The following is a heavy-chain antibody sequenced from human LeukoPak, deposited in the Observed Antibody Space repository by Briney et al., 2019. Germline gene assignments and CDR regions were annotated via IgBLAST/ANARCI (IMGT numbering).Heavy chain of an antibody. J-gene: IGHJ4*02. CDR3: ATYRQVLLPFES. Sequence: GGSLRLSCAASGFTFSDFAMIWVRQSPGKKGLEWVSSIFQGGGEVHYADSVRGRFTISRDNSKSTLFLQMNSLRAEDTAIYYCATYRQVLLPFESWGQGTLVTVSS. CDR1: GFTFSDFA. CDR2: IFQGGGEV. V-gene: IGHV3-23*01. D-gene: IGHD5-18*01.